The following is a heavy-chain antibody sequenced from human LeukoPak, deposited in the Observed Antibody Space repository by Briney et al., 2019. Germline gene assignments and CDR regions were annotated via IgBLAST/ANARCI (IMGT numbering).Heavy chain of an antibody. CDR3: ALQRPLKGV. CDR2: ISSDGSNK. V-gene: IGHV3-30-3*01. Sequence: GRSLRLSCAASGFTFSNYAMHWVRQAPGKGLEWVAVISSDGSNKHYADSVKGRFTISRDNSKNTLYLQMNSLRAEDTAVYYCALQRPLKGVWGQGTTVTVSS. D-gene: IGHD1-1*01. CDR1: GFTFSNYA. J-gene: IGHJ6*02.